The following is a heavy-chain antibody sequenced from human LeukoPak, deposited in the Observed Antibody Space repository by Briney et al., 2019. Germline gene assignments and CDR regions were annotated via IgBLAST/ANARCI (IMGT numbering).Heavy chain of an antibody. D-gene: IGHD1-26*01. Sequence: GGSLRLSCAASGFTFSSYGMHWVRQAPGKGLEWVAVISYDGSYKYYADSVKGRFTISRDNAKNSLYLQMNSLRAEDTAVYYCAKDQGRSGSYPGTNWFDPWGQGTLVTVSS. CDR3: AKDQGRSGSYPGTNWFDP. J-gene: IGHJ5*02. CDR2: ISYDGSYK. CDR1: GFTFSSYG. V-gene: IGHV3-30*18.